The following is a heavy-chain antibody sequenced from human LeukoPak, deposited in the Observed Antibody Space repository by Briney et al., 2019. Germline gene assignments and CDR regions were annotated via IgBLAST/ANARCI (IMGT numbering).Heavy chain of an antibody. Sequence: PGGSLRLSCAASGFTFSSYAMHWVRQAPGKGLEWVAVISYDGSNKYYADSVKGRFTISRDNSKNTLYLQMNSLRAEDTAVYYCVRPDTAMVSFDYWGQGTLVTVSS. CDR1: GFTFSSYA. V-gene: IGHV3-30-3*01. CDR2: ISYDGSNK. D-gene: IGHD5-18*01. CDR3: VRPDTAMVSFDY. J-gene: IGHJ4*02.